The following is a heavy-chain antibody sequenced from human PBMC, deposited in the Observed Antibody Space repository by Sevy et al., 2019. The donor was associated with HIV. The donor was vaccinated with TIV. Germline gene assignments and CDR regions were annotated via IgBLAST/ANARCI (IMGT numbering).Heavy chain of an antibody. CDR2: IYYSGST. CDR1: GGSISSYY. D-gene: IGHD5-12*01. Sequence: SETLSLTCTVSGGSISSYYWSWIRQPPGKGLEWIGYIYYSGSTNYNPSLKSRVTISVDTSKNQFSLKLSSVTAADTAVYYCARGPDSGYDWYYFDYWGQGTLVTVSS. J-gene: IGHJ4*02. CDR3: ARGPDSGYDWYYFDY. V-gene: IGHV4-59*01.